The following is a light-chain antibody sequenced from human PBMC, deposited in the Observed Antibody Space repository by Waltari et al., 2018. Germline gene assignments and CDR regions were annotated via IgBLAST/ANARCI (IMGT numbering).Light chain of an antibody. CDR1: SSDVGSYNL. CDR3: CSYAGSSTPYV. CDR2: EVS. Sequence: QSALTQPASVSGSPGQSITISCTGTSSDVGSYNLASWYRQHPGKAPKLLIYEVSKRPSGVSNRFSGSKSGNAASLTISGLQAEDEADYYCCSYAGSSTPYVFGTGTKVTVL. V-gene: IGLV2-23*02. J-gene: IGLJ1*01.